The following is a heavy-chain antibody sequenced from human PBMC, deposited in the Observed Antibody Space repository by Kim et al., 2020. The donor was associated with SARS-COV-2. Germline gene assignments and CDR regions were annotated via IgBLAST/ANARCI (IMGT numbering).Heavy chain of an antibody. V-gene: IGHV1-24*01. Sequence: YAQKFQGRVTMTEDTSTDTAYMELSSLRSEDTAVYYCATDPYSSGWYGGDWGQGTLVTVSS. D-gene: IGHD6-19*01. J-gene: IGHJ4*02. CDR3: ATDPYSSGWYGGD.